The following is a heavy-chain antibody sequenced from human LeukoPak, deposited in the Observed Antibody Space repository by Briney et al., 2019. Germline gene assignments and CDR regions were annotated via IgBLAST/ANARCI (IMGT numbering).Heavy chain of an antibody. D-gene: IGHD2-2*01. Sequence: GASVKVSCKASGYTFTSYGISWVRQAPGQGLEWMGWISAYNGNTNYAQKFQGRVTITTDESTSTAYMELSSLRSEDTAVYYCARVPSTSAYYYYYMDVWGKGTTVTVSS. CDR3: ARVPSTSAYYYYYMDV. V-gene: IGHV1-18*01. CDR2: ISAYNGNT. J-gene: IGHJ6*03. CDR1: GYTFTSYG.